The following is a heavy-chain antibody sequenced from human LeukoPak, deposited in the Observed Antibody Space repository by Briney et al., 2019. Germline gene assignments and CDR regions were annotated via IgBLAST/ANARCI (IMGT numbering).Heavy chain of an antibody. CDR2: ISSSNSTT. Sequence: PGGSLRLSCAASGFTFSDYYMNWIRQAPGKGLEWVSYISSSNSTTYYAESVRGRFTISRDNAKNSLYLQMNSLRAEDTAVYYCAELGITMIGGVWGKGTTVTISS. CDR3: AELGITMIGGV. D-gene: IGHD3-10*02. V-gene: IGHV3-11*04. CDR1: GFTFSDYY. J-gene: IGHJ6*04.